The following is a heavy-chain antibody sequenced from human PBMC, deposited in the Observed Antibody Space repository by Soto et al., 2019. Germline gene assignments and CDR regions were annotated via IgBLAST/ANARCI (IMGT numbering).Heavy chain of an antibody. D-gene: IGHD6-6*01. CDR3: AKDRASSIAARPNDY. J-gene: IGHJ4*02. CDR2: ISGSGGST. V-gene: IGHV3-23*01. CDR1: GFTFSSYA. Sequence: GGSLRLSCAASGFTFSSYAMSWVRQAPGKGLEWVSAISGSGGSTYYADSVKGRFTISRDNSKNTLYLQMNSLRAEDTAVYYCAKDRASSIAARPNDYWGQGTLVTVSS.